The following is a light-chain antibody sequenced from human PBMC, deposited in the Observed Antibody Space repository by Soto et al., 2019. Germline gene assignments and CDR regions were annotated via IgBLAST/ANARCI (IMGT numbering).Light chain of an antibody. CDR1: QSVSNNY. CDR2: GAS. J-gene: IGKJ3*01. V-gene: IGKV3-20*01. CDR3: QHNGTFPPFT. Sequence: EIVLAQSPGTLSLSPGERVTLSCRASQSVSNNYLAWYRQKPGQAPRLLIYGASHRDTGIPDRFSGSGSGTDFTLTISRVEPEDFAVYYCQHNGTFPPFTFGPGTKVQIK.